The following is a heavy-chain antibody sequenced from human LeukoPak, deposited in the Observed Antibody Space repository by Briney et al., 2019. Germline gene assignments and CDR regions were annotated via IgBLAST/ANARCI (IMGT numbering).Heavy chain of an antibody. D-gene: IGHD5-12*01. J-gene: IGHJ4*02. CDR2: INPNSGTT. CDR3: ARETISDYNDY. Sequence: ASVKVSCKASGYTFTHYEINWFRQATGQGPEWMGWINPNSGTTGYARNFQGRVSMTRNNSMSTAYMELSSLRSDDTAVYYCARETISDYNDYWGQGTLVTVSS. V-gene: IGHV1-8*01. CDR1: GYTFTHYE.